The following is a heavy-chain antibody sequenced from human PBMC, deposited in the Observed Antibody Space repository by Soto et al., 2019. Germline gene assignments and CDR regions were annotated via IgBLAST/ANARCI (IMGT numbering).Heavy chain of an antibody. V-gene: IGHV1-69*02. CDR2: IIPILGIA. D-gene: IGHD6-19*01. Sequence: ASVKVSCKASGGTFSSYTISWVRQAPGQGLEWMGRIIPILGIANYAQKFQGRVTITADKSTSTAYMELSSLRSEDTAVYYCARGSGQWLVNWFDPWGQGTLVTVSS. J-gene: IGHJ5*02. CDR1: GGTFSSYT. CDR3: ARGSGQWLVNWFDP.